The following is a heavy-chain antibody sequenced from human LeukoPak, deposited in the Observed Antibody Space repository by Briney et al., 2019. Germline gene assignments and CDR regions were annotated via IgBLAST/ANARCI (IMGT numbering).Heavy chain of an antibody. Sequence: SETLSLTCAVYGVSFSGYYWSWIRQPPGKGLEWIGEINHSGSTNYNPSLKSRVTISVDTSKNQFSLKLSSVTAADTAVYYCARLSGRAAPDYWGQGTLVTVSS. CDR3: ARLSGRAAPDY. CDR2: INHSGST. J-gene: IGHJ4*02. D-gene: IGHD6-25*01. CDR1: GVSFSGYY. V-gene: IGHV4-34*01.